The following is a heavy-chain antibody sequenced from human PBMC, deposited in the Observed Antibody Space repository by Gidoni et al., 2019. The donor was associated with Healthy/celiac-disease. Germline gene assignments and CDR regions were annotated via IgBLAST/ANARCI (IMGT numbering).Heavy chain of an antibody. J-gene: IGHJ4*02. D-gene: IGHD6-19*01. V-gene: IGHV1-46*01. CDR1: GYTFTSYY. CDR3: AGELGSGWYKGFDY. CDR2: INPSVGST. Sequence: QVQLVQSGAEVKTHGASVKVSCKASGYTFTSYYMHWVRRAPGQGLEWMGIINPSVGSTSYAKKFQGRVTMTRDTNTSTVYMELSSLRSEDTAVYYCAGELGSGWYKGFDYWGQGTLVTVSS.